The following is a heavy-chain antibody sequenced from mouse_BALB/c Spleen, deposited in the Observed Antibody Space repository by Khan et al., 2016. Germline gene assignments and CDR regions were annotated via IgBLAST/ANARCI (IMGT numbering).Heavy chain of an antibody. CDR3: AIEGITTVVAKGLDY. V-gene: IGHV1S135*01. J-gene: IGHJ2*01. Sequence: VQLKQSGPELVKPGASVKVSCKASGYAFTSYNMYWVKQSHGKSLEWIGYIDPYNGGTSYNQKFKGKATLTVDKSSSTAYMHLNSLTSEDSAVYYCAIEGITTVVAKGLDYWGQGTTLTVSS. CDR2: IDPYNGGT. D-gene: IGHD1-1*01. CDR1: GYAFTSYN.